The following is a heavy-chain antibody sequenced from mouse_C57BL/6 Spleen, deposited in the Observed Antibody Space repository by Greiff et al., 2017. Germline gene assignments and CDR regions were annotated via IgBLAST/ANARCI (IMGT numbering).Heavy chain of an antibody. CDR2: IDPEDGDT. CDR3: TTDSSGYKYAMDY. D-gene: IGHD3-2*02. CDR1: GFNIKDYY. Sequence: VQLKQSGAELVRPGASVKLSCTASGFNIKDYYMHWVKQRPEQGLEWIGRIDPEDGDTEYAPKFQGKATMTADTSSNTAYLQLSSLTSEDTAVYYCTTDSSGYKYAMDYWGQGTSVTVSS. J-gene: IGHJ4*01. V-gene: IGHV14-1*01.